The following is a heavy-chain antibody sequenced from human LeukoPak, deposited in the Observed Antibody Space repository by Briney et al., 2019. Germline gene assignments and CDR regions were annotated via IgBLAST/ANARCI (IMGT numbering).Heavy chain of an antibody. CDR3: ALQIAVAGYDAYDI. J-gene: IGHJ3*02. D-gene: IGHD6-19*01. CDR1: GYSFTSYW. Sequence: GESLKISCKGSGYSFTSYWIGWVRQMPGKGLEWMGIVYLDDSDTKYSPSFEGQATISADKSISSTFLQWSSLKAADTAMYYCALQIAVAGYDAYDIWGQGTMVTVSS. CDR2: VYLDDSDT. V-gene: IGHV5-51*01.